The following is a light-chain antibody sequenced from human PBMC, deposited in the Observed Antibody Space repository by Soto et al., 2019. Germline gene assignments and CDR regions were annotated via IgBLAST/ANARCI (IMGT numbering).Light chain of an antibody. V-gene: IGLV1-47*02. Sequence: QSVLAQPPSASGNPAQRVTPSCSGGTSNDGTNLASWYQQLPGSAPKLLIYNDHERPSGVPDRFSGSKSGTSASLGISGLRSEDEADYFCAVRDDSLSGVVFGGGTKLTVL. J-gene: IGLJ2*01. CDR1: TSNDGTNL. CDR3: AVRDDSLSGVV. CDR2: NDH.